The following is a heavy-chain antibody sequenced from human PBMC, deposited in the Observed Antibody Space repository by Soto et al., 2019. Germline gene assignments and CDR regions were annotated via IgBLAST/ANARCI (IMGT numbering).Heavy chain of an antibody. CDR1: GESISSGGYY. V-gene: IGHV4-31*03. Sequence: QVQLQESGPGLVKASQTLSLICSVSGESISSGGYYWSWIRHHPGKGLEWIGYIYDSESAYYNPFRKCGVTISMDTSKNHFAMKLSSVTAADTAVYYCARASSSSSAADYWGQGTLITVSS. D-gene: IGHD6-6*01. CDR3: ARASSSSSAADY. J-gene: IGHJ4*02. CDR2: IYDSESA.